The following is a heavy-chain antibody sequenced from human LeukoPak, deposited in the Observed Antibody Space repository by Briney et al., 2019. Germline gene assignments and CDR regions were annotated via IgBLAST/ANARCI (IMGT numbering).Heavy chain of an antibody. D-gene: IGHD6-6*01. CDR2: ISSSSSYI. Sequence: PGGSLRLSCAASGFTFSDYRMNWVRQAPGKGLEWVSSISSSSSYIYYADSVKGRFTISRDNAKNSLYLQMNSLRAEDTAVYYCAGSYSSSSLWYFDLWGRGTLVTVSS. CDR3: AGSYSSSSLWYFDL. J-gene: IGHJ2*01. V-gene: IGHV3-21*01. CDR1: GFTFSDYR.